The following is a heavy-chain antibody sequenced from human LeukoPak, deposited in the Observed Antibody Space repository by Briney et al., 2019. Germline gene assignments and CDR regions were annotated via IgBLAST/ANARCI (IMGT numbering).Heavy chain of an antibody. CDR2: IYSGGST. V-gene: IGHV3-66*01. CDR3: ARDRTYGDSQFDYYYYYYMDV. D-gene: IGHD4-17*01. CDR1: EFSVGSNY. Sequence: GGSLRLSCAASEFSVGSNYMTWVRQAPGKGLEWVSLIYSGGSTYYADSVKGRFTISRDNSKNTLYLQMNSLRAEDTAVNYCARDRTYGDSQFDYYYYYYMDVWGKGTTVTVSS. J-gene: IGHJ6*03.